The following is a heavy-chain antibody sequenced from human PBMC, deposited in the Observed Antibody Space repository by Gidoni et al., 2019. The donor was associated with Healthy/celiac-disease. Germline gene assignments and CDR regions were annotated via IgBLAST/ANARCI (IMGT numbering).Heavy chain of an antibody. D-gene: IGHD2-21*02. J-gene: IGHJ3*02. CDR1: GYTFTSYY. CDR2: INPSGGST. Sequence: QVQLVQSGAEVKKPGASVKVSCKASGYTFTSYYMHWVRQAPGQGLEWMGIINPSGGSTSYAQKFQGRVTMTRDTSTSTVYMERSSLRSEDTAVYYCARDVPYCGGDCYSTGIWGQGTMVTVSS. V-gene: IGHV1-46*01. CDR3: ARDVPYCGGDCYSTGI.